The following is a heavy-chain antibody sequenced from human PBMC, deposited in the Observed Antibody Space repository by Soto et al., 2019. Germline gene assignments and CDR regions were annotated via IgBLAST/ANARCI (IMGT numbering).Heavy chain of an antibody. J-gene: IGHJ6*02. Sequence: LSLTCAVSGGSISSGGYSWSWIRQPPGKGLEWIGYIYHSGSTYYNPSLKSRVTISVDRSKNQFSLKLSSVTAADTAVYYCARDRGYCSSTSCYRPGGMDVWGQGTTVTVSS. V-gene: IGHV4-30-2*01. CDR1: GGSISSGGYS. CDR2: IYHSGST. D-gene: IGHD2-2*01. CDR3: ARDRGYCSSTSCYRPGGMDV.